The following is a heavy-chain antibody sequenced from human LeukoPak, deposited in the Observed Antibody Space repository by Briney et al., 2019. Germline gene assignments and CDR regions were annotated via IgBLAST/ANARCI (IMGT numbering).Heavy chain of an antibody. CDR1: GFTFSSYG. CDR2: IRYDGNTK. Sequence: GGSLRLSCAASGFTFSSYGIHWVRQAPGKGLEWVAFIRYDGNTKYYADSVKGRFTISRDNSKNTLYLQMNSLRPEDTAVYYCAKVRFCSGATCYPDDYWGQGTLVTVSS. V-gene: IGHV3-30*02. CDR3: AKVRFCSGATCYPDDY. J-gene: IGHJ4*02. D-gene: IGHD2-15*01.